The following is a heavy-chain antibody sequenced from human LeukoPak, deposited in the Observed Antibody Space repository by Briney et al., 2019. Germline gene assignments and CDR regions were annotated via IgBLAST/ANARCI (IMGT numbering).Heavy chain of an antibody. CDR2: VYHSGNT. J-gene: IGHJ5*02. D-gene: IGHD4-11*01. Sequence: SETLSLTCSVSGGSIGSTGSFWGWIRQPPGKGLEWIGSVYHSGNTYFNPSLRSRVTISVDTFKNHFSLKLSSVNAADTAVYYCARHYINYVSARNIRATWFDPWGQGTLVTVSS. V-gene: IGHV4-39*01. CDR3: ARHYINYVSARNIRATWFDP. CDR1: GGSIGSTGSF.